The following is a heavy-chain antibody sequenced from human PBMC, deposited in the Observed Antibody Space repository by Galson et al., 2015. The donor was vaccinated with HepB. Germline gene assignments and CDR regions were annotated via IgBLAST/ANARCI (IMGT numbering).Heavy chain of an antibody. Sequence: SLRLSCAASGFTFSSYSMNWVRQAPGKGLEWVSYISSSSSTIYYADSVKGRFTISRDNAKNSLYLQMDSLRAEDTAVYYCARNHVGPGIYFDNWGQGTLVTVSS. D-gene: IGHD1-26*01. J-gene: IGHJ4*02. V-gene: IGHV3-48*01. CDR2: ISSSSSTI. CDR3: ARNHVGPGIYFDN. CDR1: GFTFSSYS.